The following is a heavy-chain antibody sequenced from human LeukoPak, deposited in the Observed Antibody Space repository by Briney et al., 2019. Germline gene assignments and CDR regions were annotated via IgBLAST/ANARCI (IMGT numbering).Heavy chain of an antibody. CDR3: AHRKQHCSGGSCYSFSTFDI. CDR1: GFSLSTSGVG. J-gene: IGHJ3*02. CDR2: IFWDDDK. D-gene: IGHD2-15*01. V-gene: IGHV2-5*02. Sequence: ESGPTLVKPTQTLTLTCTFSGFSLSTSGVGVAWIRQPPGKALEWLALIFWDDDKRYSPSLKSRLTVTKDTSKNQVVLTMTNMDPVDTATYYCAHRKQHCSGGSCYSFSTFDIWGQGTMVTISS.